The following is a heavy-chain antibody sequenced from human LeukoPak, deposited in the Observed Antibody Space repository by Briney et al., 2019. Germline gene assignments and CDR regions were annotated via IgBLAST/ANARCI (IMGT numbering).Heavy chain of an antibody. CDR1: GGSISSYY. CDR2: IYYSGST. V-gene: IGHV4-59*01. D-gene: IGHD3-3*02. CDR3: ARVHFWSGHNWFDP. J-gene: IGHJ5*02. Sequence: PSETLSLTCTVSGGSISSYYWSWIRQPPGKGLEWIGYIYYSGSTNYNPSLKSRVTISVDTSKNQFSLKLSSVTAADTAVYCCARVHFWSGHNWFDPWGQGTLVTVSS.